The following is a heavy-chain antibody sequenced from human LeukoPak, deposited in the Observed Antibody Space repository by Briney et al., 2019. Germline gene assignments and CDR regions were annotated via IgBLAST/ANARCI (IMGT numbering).Heavy chain of an antibody. CDR3: ARRRYSSSSRWFDP. Sequence: KSSETLSLTCAVYGGSFSGYYWSWIRQPPGKGLEWIGEINHSGSTNYNPSLKSRVTISVDTSKNQFSLKLSSVTAADTAVYYCARRRYSSSSRWFDPWGQGTLVTVSS. V-gene: IGHV4-34*01. J-gene: IGHJ5*02. CDR2: INHSGST. CDR1: GGSFSGYY. D-gene: IGHD6-6*01.